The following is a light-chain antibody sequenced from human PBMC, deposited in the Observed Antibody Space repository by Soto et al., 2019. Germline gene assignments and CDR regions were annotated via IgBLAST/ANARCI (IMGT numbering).Light chain of an antibody. CDR2: DAS. J-gene: IGKJ5*01. V-gene: IGKV3-11*01. CDR3: QQGRNWPPST. CDR1: QCVSRY. Sequence: EMVLTQSPASLYLSPGERTTLAFSSSQCVSRYLAWYQQKPGQAPRLLIYDASNRATGIPARFSGSGSGTDFTLTISSLGPEDFAVFPCQQGRNWPPSTVGQGTRLEIK.